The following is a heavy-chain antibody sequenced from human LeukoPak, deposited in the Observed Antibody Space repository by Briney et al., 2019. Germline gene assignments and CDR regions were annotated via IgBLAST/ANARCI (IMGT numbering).Heavy chain of an antibody. Sequence: GGSLRLSCAASGFTFSSYAMSWVRQAPGKGLEWVSAISGSGGSTYYADSVKGRFTISRDNSKNTLYLQMNSLRAEDTAVYYCARDSSGWYIYDYWGQGTLVTVSS. D-gene: IGHD6-19*01. J-gene: IGHJ4*02. CDR3: ARDSSGWYIYDY. CDR2: ISGSGGST. V-gene: IGHV3-23*01. CDR1: GFTFSSYA.